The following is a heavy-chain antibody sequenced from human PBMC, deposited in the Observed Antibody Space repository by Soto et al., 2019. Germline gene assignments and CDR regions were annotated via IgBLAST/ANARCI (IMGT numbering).Heavy chain of an antibody. CDR3: SRAPFDSSGYFGY. J-gene: IGHJ4*02. CDR2: ISYDETNE. Sequence: GGSLRLSCAASGFTFSRYSMHWVRQAPGKGLEWVAAISYDETNESYADSVKGRFTISRDTSKNTLFLQMNSLRPEDTAVYFCSRAPFDSSGYFGYWGQGALVTFSS. CDR1: GFTFSRYS. V-gene: IGHV3-30-3*01. D-gene: IGHD3-22*01.